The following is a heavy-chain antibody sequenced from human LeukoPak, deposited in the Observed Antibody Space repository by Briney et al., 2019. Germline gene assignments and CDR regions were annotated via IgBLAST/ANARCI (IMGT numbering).Heavy chain of an antibody. D-gene: IGHD2-2*01. CDR1: GFPFSSYW. V-gene: IGHV3-74*01. CDR2: INIDGSNT. CDR3: ARADCSGSTCYLRRSWFDP. Sequence: PGGSLRLSCAASGFPFSSYWMHWVRQAPGKGLVWVSRINIDGSNTNYADSVKGRFTISRDNAKNTLYLQMDSLRAEDTAVYYCARADCSGSTCYLRRSWFDPWGQGTLVTVSS. J-gene: IGHJ5*02.